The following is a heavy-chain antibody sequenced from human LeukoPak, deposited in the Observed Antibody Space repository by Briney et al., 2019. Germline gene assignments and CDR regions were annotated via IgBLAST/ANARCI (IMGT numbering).Heavy chain of an antibody. CDR2: INPSGGST. CDR3: ARDTVLRPYYDFWSGYIPNWFDP. D-gene: IGHD3-3*01. CDR1: GYTFTSYY. V-gene: IGHV1-46*01. J-gene: IGHJ5*02. Sequence: GASVKVSCKASGYTFTSYYMHWVRQAPGQGLEWMGIINPSGGSTSYAQKFQGRVTMTRDTSTSTVYMELSSLRSEDTAVYYCARDTVLRPYYDFWSGYIPNWFDPWGQGTLVTVSS.